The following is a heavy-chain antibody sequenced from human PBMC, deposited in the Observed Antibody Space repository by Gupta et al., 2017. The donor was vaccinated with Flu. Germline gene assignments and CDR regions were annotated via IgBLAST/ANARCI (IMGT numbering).Heavy chain of an antibody. CDR3: ARSPTIAARVFDY. V-gene: IGHV3-48*03. D-gene: IGHD6-6*01. J-gene: IGHJ4*02. CDR1: RFPFSRYE. Sequence: EVQLVESGGGLIHPGGSLRLSCAASRFPFSRYEMQRVRQAPGKGLAGVSYSSGSGSIIYYADSVKGRVTISRDNAKKSLSLQMNSLRAADTAVYYCARSPTIAARVFDYWGQGTLVTVSS. CDR2: SSGSGSII.